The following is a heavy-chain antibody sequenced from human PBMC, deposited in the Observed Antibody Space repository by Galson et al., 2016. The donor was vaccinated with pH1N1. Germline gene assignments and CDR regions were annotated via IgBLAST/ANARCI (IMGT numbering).Heavy chain of an antibody. D-gene: IGHD3-10*01. CDR2: ISSSGSAI. Sequence: SLRLSCAASDFTFSSYEMSWVRQAPGKGLEWVAYISSSGSAIYYADSVEGRFTISRENAGNSLFIQMSSLRAEDTAVYYCARDTSGHGPRPYGAFDIRGQGTMVTVSS. CDR3: ARDTSGHGPRPYGAFDI. CDR1: DFTFSSYE. V-gene: IGHV3-48*03. J-gene: IGHJ3*02.